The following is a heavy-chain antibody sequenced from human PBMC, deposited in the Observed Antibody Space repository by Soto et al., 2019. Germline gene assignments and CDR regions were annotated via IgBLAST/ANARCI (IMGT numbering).Heavy chain of an antibody. Sequence: GGSLRLSCAASGFTFSSYAMSWVRQAPGKGLEWVSAISGSGGSTYYADSVKGRFTISRDNSKNTLYLQMNSLRAEDTAVYYCAKNWEIGDGGGYVEVLTTWGQGTLVTVSS. CDR2: ISGSGGST. CDR3: AKNWEIGDGGGYVEVLTT. CDR1: GFTFSSYA. J-gene: IGHJ5*02. V-gene: IGHV3-23*01. D-gene: IGHD5-12*01.